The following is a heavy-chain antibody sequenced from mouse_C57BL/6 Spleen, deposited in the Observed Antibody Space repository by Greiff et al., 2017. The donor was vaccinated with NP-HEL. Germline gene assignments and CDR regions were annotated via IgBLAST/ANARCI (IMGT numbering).Heavy chain of an antibody. CDR2: INPNNGGT. Sequence: EVQLQQSGPELVKPGASVKISCKASGYTFTDYYMNWVKQSHGKSLEWIGDINPNNGGTSYNQKFKGKATLTVDKSSSTAYMELRSLTSEDSAVYYWASSVYYNYAMDYWGQGTSVTVSS. V-gene: IGHV1-26*01. D-gene: IGHD2-1*01. CDR1: GYTFTDYY. CDR3: ASSVYYNYAMDY. J-gene: IGHJ4*01.